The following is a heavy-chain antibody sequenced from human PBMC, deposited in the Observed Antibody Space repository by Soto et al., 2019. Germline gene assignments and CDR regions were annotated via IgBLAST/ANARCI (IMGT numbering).Heavy chain of an antibody. V-gene: IGHV4-34*09. D-gene: IGHD2-2*01. CDR2: IYHSGST. J-gene: IGHJ4*02. CDR3: ARGALTVVVPAAIGRTYYFDY. CDR1: GGTFRGYY. Sequence: SETLSLTYAVYGGTFRGYYWSWISQTPGKGLEWIGYIYHSGSTYYNPSLKSRVTISVDTSKNQFSLKLSSVTAADTAVYYCARGALTVVVPAAIGRTYYFDYWGQGTLVTVSS.